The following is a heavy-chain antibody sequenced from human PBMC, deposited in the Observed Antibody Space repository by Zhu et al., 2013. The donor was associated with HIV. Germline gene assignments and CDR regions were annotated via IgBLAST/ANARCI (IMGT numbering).Heavy chain of an antibody. V-gene: IGHV1-2*02. CDR1: GYTFTGYY. J-gene: IGHJ5*02. D-gene: IGHD2-2*02. CDR2: INPNSGGT. Sequence: QVQLVQSGAEVKKPGASVKVSCKASGYTFTGYYMHWVRQAPGQGLEWMGWINPNSGGTNYAQKFQGRVTMTRDTSISTAYMELSRLRSDDTAVYYCARGGPGYCSSTSCYTWFDPWGQGTLVTVSS. CDR3: ARGGPGYCSSTSCYTWFDP.